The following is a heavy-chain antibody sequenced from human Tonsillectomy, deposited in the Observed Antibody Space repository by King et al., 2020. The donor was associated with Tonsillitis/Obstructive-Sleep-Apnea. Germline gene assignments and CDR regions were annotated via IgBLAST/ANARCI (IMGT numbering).Heavy chain of an antibody. V-gene: IGHV3-53*01. CDR1: GFSVSSNY. CDR3: GGDTTATTAWGY. J-gene: IGHJ4*02. Sequence: VQLVESGGGLIQPGGSLRLSCVASGFSVSSNYMSWVRQAPGKGLEWVSPIYTADRTDYADSVEGRFSISRDNSKNTLFLQMNSLRAEDTAMYYCGGDTTATTAWGYWGQGTLVTVSS. D-gene: IGHD1-1*01. CDR2: IYTADRT.